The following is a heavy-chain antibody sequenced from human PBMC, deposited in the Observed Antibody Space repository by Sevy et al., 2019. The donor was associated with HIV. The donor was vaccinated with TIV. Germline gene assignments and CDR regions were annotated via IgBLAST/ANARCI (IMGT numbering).Heavy chain of an antibody. J-gene: IGHJ6*03. D-gene: IGHD3-3*01. V-gene: IGHV3-53*01. CDR1: GFTVSSNY. CDR2: IYSGGST. CDR3: ARAQTYTISKYYYYMDV. Sequence: GGSLRLSCAASGFTVSSNYMSWVRQAPGKGLEWVSVIYSGGSTYYADSGKGRFTISRDNSKNTLYLQMNSLRAEDTAVYYCARAQTYTISKYYYYMDVWGKGTTVTVSS.